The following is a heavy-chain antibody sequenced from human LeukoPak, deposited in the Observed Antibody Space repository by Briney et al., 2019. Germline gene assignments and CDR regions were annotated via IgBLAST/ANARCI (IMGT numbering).Heavy chain of an antibody. Sequence: PGGSLRLSCAASGFTLSSYAMSWVGQAPGKGLEWVSAISGSGGSTYYADSVKGRFTISRDNSKNTLYLQMNSLRAEDTAVYYCALMGVVVVPAATFDYWGQGTLVTVSS. J-gene: IGHJ4*02. V-gene: IGHV3-23*01. D-gene: IGHD2-2*01. CDR2: ISGSGGST. CDR1: GFTLSSYA. CDR3: ALMGVVVVPAATFDY.